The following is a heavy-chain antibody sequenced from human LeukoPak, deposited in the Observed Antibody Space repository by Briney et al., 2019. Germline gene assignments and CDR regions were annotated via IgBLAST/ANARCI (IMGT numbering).Heavy chain of an antibody. CDR3: ARAGVRRARQLLTYFDY. D-gene: IGHD2-2*01. CDR1: GFIFSRSW. V-gene: IGHV3-7*04. CDR2: IKEDGSEK. Sequence: GGSLRLSCAASGFIFSRSWMSWVRQAPGKGLEWVANIKEDGSEKYYADSVKGRFTISRDNAKNSLYLQMNSLRAEDTAVYYCARAGVRRARQLLTYFDYWGQGTLVTVSS. J-gene: IGHJ4*02.